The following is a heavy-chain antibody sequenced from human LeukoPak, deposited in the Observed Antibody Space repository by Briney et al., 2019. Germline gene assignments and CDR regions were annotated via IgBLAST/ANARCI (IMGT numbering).Heavy chain of an antibody. D-gene: IGHD5-18*01. Sequence: GVALQIASQGLGYGFSSYWMGWARQMPGKGLEWRGIIYPGDSDTRYSPSFQGQVTISADKSISTAYLQWSSLKASDTAMYYCASRGYSYGYDAFDIWGQGTMVTVSS. J-gene: IGHJ3*02. CDR1: GYGFSSYW. CDR3: ASRGYSYGYDAFDI. V-gene: IGHV5-51*01. CDR2: IYPGDSDT.